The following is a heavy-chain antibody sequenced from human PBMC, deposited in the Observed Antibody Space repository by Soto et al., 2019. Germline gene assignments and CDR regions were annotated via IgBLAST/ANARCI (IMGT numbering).Heavy chain of an antibody. CDR1: GGSISSYY. V-gene: IGHV4-59*08. CDR2: IYYSGST. D-gene: IGHD5-18*01. CDR3: ARVKDTYYYYYYMDV. Sequence: ETLSLTCTVSGGSISSYYWSWIRQPPGKGLEWIGYIYYSGSTNYNPSLKSRVTISVDTSKNQFSLKLSSVTAADTAVYYCARVKDTYYYYYYMDVWGKGTKVTVSS. J-gene: IGHJ6*03.